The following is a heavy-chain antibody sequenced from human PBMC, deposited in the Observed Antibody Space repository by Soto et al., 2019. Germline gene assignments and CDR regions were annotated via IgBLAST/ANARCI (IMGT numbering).Heavy chain of an antibody. Sequence: GGSLRLSCAASGFTFSSYSMNWVRQAPGKGLEWVSSISSSSSYIYYADSVKGRFTISRDNAKNSLYLQMNSLRAEDTAVYYCARSPNPNWFEPWGQGTLVTVSS. V-gene: IGHV3-21*01. J-gene: IGHJ5*02. CDR2: ISSSSSYI. CDR3: ARSPNPNWFEP. CDR1: GFTFSSYS.